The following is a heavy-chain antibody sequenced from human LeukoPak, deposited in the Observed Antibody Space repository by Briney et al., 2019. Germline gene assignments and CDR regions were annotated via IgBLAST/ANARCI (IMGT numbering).Heavy chain of an antibody. CDR2: ISSSSSYI. CDR1: GFTFSSYS. CDR3: AREALVGSYYDFWSGYEQNWFDP. V-gene: IGHV3-21*01. J-gene: IGHJ5*02. Sequence: GGSLRLSCAASGFTFSSYSMNWVRQAPGKGLEWVSSISSSSSYIYYADSVKGRFTISRDNAKNSLYLQMNSLRAEDTAVYYCAREALVGSYYDFWSGYEQNWFDPWGQGTLVTVSS. D-gene: IGHD3-3*01.